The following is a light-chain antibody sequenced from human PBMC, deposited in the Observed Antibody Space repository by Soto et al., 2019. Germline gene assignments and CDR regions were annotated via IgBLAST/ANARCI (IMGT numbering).Light chain of an antibody. J-gene: IGKJ5*01. CDR2: GAS. CDR1: QTVSSNS. V-gene: IGKV3-20*01. CDR3: QQYVSTPIT. Sequence: EIVLTQSPGTLSLSPGERATLSCRTSQTVSSNSLAWCQQEPGQAPRLLIYGASSRATGIPDRFSGSGSGTDFTLTISRLEPEDVAVYYCQQYVSTPITFGQGTRLEIK.